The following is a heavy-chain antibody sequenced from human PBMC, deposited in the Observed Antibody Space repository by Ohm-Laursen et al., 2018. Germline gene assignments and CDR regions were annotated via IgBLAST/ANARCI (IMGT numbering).Heavy chain of an antibody. Sequence: SLRLSCAASGFTFSSYGMHWVRQAPGKGLEWVAVISYDGSNKYYADSVKGRFTISRDNSKNTLYLQMNSLRAEDTAVYYCAKEHYDYVWGSYRPPSYYYGTDVWGQGTTVTVSS. CDR2: ISYDGSNK. CDR3: AKEHYDYVWGSYRPPSYYYGTDV. D-gene: IGHD3-16*02. J-gene: IGHJ6*02. V-gene: IGHV3-30*18. CDR1: GFTFSSYG.